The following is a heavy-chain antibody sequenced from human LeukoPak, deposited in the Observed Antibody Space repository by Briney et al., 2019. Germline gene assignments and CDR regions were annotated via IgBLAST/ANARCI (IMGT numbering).Heavy chain of an antibody. CDR3: AREYSTSSEGDYFDY. CDR2: IYHSGST. D-gene: IGHD6-6*01. Sequence: TSQTLSLTCTVSGASITTYYWTWIRQPPGKGREWLGYIYHSGSTNNNPSLKSRVTISLDTSRNQFSLRRSSVTAADAAVYFCAREYSTSSEGDYFDYWGQGSLVTVSS. V-gene: IGHV4-59*01. J-gene: IGHJ4*02. CDR1: GASITTYY.